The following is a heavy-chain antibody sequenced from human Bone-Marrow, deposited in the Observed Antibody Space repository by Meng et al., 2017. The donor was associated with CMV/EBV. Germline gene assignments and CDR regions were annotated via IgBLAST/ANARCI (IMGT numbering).Heavy chain of an antibody. J-gene: IGHJ5*02. V-gene: IGHV1-3*02. CDR2: SNAGNGNT. Sequence: FTSYAMHWVRQAPGQRLEWMGWSNAGNGNTKYSQEFQGRVTITRDTSASTAYMELSSLRSEDMAVYYCASHTYYYGSGSYSQNWFDPWGQGTLVTVSS. D-gene: IGHD3-10*01. CDR3: ASHTYYYGSGSYSQNWFDP. CDR1: FTSYA.